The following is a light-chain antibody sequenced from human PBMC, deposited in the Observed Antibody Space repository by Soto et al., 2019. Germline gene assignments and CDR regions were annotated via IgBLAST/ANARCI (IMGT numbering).Light chain of an antibody. V-gene: IGKV3-11*01. CDR3: QQRST. J-gene: IGKJ3*01. CDR2: DAS. CDR1: QSVSSY. Sequence: EIVLTHSPATLSLSPGERATLSCRARQSVSSYLAWYQQKPGQAPRLLIYDASNRATGIPARFSGSGSGTDFTLTISSLEPEDFAVYYCQQRSTFGPGTKVDIK.